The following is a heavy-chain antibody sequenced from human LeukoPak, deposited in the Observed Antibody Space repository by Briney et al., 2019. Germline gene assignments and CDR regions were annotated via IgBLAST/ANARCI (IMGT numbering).Heavy chain of an antibody. J-gene: IGHJ4*02. Sequence: ASVKVSCKASGYTFTSYYMHWVRQAPGQGLEWMGIINPSGGSTSYAQKFQGRFTMTWDTSISTAYMELTRLRSDDTAVYYCARDDEGRANFDFWGQGTLVTVSS. CDR2: INPSGGST. CDR3: ARDDEGRANFDF. CDR1: GYTFTSYY. V-gene: IGHV1-46*01.